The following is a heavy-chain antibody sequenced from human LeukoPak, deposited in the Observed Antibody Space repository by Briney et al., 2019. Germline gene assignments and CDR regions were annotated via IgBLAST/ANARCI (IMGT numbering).Heavy chain of an antibody. Sequence: PGGSLRLSCAASGFTFSSYAMHWVRQAPGKGLEYVSAISSNGGSTYYANSVKGRFTISRDNSKNTLYLQMNSLRAEDTAVYYCARAQEGYYDSSGYPDYWGQGTLVTVSS. J-gene: IGHJ4*02. V-gene: IGHV3-64*01. CDR2: ISSNGGST. CDR3: ARAQEGYYDSSGYPDY. D-gene: IGHD3-22*01. CDR1: GFTFSSYA.